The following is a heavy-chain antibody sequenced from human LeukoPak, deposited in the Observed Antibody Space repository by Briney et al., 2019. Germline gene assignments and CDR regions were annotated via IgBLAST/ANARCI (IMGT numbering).Heavy chain of an antibody. CDR3: AKGVPAANTYYYYYGMDV. V-gene: IGHV3-23*01. D-gene: IGHD2-2*01. CDR2: ISGSGGST. Sequence: PGGSLRLSCAASGFTFSSYAISWVRQAPGKGLEWVSAISGSGGSTYYADSVKGRFTISRDNSKNTLYLQMNSLRAEDTAVYYCAKGVPAANTYYYYYGMDVWGQGTTVTVSS. J-gene: IGHJ6*02. CDR1: GFTFSSYA.